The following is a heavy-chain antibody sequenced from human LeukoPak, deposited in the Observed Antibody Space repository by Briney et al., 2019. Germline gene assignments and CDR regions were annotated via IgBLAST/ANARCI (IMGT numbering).Heavy chain of an antibody. J-gene: IGHJ4*02. CDR2: MNPNSGNT. CDR1: GYTFTSYD. V-gene: IGHV1-8*03. D-gene: IGHD3-9*01. CDR3: ARGRGILTGYYLGY. Sequence: ASVKVSCKXSGYTFTSYDINWVRQATGQGLEWMGWMNPNSGNTGYAQKFQGRVTITRNTSISTAYMELSSLRSEDTAVYYCARGRGILTGYYLGYWGQGTLVTVSS.